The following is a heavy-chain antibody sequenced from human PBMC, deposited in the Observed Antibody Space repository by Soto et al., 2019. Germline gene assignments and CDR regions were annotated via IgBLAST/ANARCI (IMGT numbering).Heavy chain of an antibody. D-gene: IGHD1-26*01. J-gene: IGHJ4*02. Sequence: AASVKVSCKASGGTFSRHAIAWVRQAPGQGLEWMGGISPTSGTATYAPKFQGRVAISADRSSNTAYMELSSLRSQDTAVYYCASERSAQYFDSWGQGTVVTVSS. CDR1: GGTFSRHA. V-gene: IGHV1-69*06. CDR2: ISPTSGTA. CDR3: ASERSAQYFDS.